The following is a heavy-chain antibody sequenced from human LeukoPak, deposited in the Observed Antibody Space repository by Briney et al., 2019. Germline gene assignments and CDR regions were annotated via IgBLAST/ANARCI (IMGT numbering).Heavy chain of an antibody. CDR1: GGSITNYY. CDR2: THYSGST. D-gene: IGHD4-11*01. CDR3: ARASVTYYYYYYMDV. V-gene: IGHV4-59*01. J-gene: IGHJ6*03. Sequence: SETLSLTCTVSGGSITNYYWTWIRQPPGKGLEWIGYTHYSGSTNYNPSLKSRVTISVDTSKNQFSLKLSSVTAADTAVYYCARASVTYYYYYYMDVWGKGTTVTVSS.